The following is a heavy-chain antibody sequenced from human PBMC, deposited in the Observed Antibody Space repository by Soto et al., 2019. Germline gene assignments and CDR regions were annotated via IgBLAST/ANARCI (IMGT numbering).Heavy chain of an antibody. D-gene: IGHD5-18*01. CDR3: AHRPRGYSYYFDY. J-gene: IGHJ4*02. CDR1: GFSLSTRGVG. V-gene: IGHV2-5*02. CDR2: LYWDDDE. Sequence: QITLKESGPTRVKPTQTLTRTCTLSGFSLSTRGVGVGWIRRPPGKALEWLALLYWDDDEGYSPSLKSRLTISKDTSKNQVVLTVSNMDPVDTATYYCAHRPRGYSYYFDYWGQGTLVTVSS.